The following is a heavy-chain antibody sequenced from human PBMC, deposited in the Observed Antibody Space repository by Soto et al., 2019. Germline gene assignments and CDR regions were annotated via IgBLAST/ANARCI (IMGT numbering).Heavy chain of an antibody. CDR1: GGSISSYY. D-gene: IGHD3-22*01. CDR2: IYYSGST. CDR3: ARPLTYYYDSSGLNWFDP. J-gene: IGHJ5*02. Sequence: SETLSLTCTVSGGSISSYYWSWIRQPPGKXLEWIGYIYYSGSTNYNPSLKSRVTISVDTSKNQFSLKLSSVTAADTAVYYCARPLTYYYDSSGLNWFDPLGQGTLVTVSS. V-gene: IGHV4-59*01.